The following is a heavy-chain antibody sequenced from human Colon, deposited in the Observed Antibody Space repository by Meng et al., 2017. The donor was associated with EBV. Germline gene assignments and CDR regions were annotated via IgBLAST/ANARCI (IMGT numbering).Heavy chain of an antibody. V-gene: IGHV4-4*02. CDR1: NGSISSSNF. CDR3: ARRLAALDY. D-gene: IGHD6-19*01. Sequence: QVHLEESGPGLVKPSGXLSLTCAVSNGSISSSNFWTWVRQPPGKGLEWVAEINYSGNTNYSPSLKSRVTISIDTSKNQFSLKLSSVTAADTAIYYCARRLAALDYWGQGTLVTVSS. CDR2: INYSGNT. J-gene: IGHJ4*02.